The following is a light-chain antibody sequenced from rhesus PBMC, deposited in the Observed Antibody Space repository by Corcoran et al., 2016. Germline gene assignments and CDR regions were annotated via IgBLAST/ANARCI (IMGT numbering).Light chain of an antibody. CDR1: QGISTS. CDR3: LQYNSDPYS. V-gene: IGKV1-43*02. Sequence: DIQMTQSPSSLSASVGDRVTLTCRASQGISTSLNWYQQKPGKPPNSLIYAASSLESGVPSRFSGSGSGTDFTLTISSLQPDDFATYYCLQYNSDPYSFGQGTKVELK. J-gene: IGKJ2*01. CDR2: AAS.